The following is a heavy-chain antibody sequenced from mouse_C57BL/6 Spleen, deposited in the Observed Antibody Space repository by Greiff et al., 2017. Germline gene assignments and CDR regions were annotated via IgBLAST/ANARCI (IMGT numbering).Heavy chain of an antibody. CDR3: ARGGYFDV. CDR1: GFTFSSYG. CDR2: ISSGGSYT. V-gene: IGHV5-6*01. Sequence: VQLQQSGGDLVKPGGSLKLSCAASGFTFSSYGMSWVRQTPDKRLEWVATISSGGSYTYYPDSVKGRFTISRDNAKNTLYLQMSSLKSEDTAMYYCARGGYFDVWGTGTTVTVSS. J-gene: IGHJ1*03.